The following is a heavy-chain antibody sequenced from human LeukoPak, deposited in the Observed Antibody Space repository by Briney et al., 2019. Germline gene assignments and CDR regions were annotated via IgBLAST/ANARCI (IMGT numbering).Heavy chain of an antibody. Sequence: ASVKVSCKASGYTFTSYAMNWVRQAPGQGLEWMGWIDTNTGNPTYAQGFTGRFVFSLDTSVSTAYLQISSLKAEDTAIYYCARDVLEATFDYWGQGTLVTVSS. V-gene: IGHV7-4-1*02. CDR3: ARDVLEATFDY. CDR2: IDTNTGNP. J-gene: IGHJ4*02. D-gene: IGHD5-24*01. CDR1: GYTFTSYA.